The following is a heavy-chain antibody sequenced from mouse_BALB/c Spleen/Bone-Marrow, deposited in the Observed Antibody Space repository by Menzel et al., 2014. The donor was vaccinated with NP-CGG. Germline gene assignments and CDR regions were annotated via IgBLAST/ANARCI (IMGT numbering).Heavy chain of an antibody. V-gene: IGHV7-1*02. J-gene: IGHJ3*01. CDR3: ARDVGYGNYFVY. Sequence: EVHLVESGGGLVQPGDSLRLSCATSGFTFSDFYMEWVRQPPGKRLEWIAASRNKAKYYTTEYSASVKGRFIVSRDTSQSVLYLQMNALRAEDTAIYYCARDVGYGNYFVYWGQGTLVTVSA. CDR1: GFTFSDFY. CDR2: SRNKAKYYTT. D-gene: IGHD2-10*02.